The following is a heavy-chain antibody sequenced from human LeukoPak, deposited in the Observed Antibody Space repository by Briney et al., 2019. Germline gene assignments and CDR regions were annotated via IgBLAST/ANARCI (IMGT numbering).Heavy chain of an antibody. Sequence: GSLRLSCAASGFTFSSYAMSWVRQAPGKGLEWVSAISGSGGSTYYADFVKGRFTISRDNSKNTLYLQMNSLRAEDTAVYYCAKDDSYCSSTSCYTTFDYWGQGTLVTVSS. CDR2: ISGSGGST. J-gene: IGHJ4*02. CDR1: GFTFSSYA. CDR3: AKDDSYCSSTSCYTTFDY. V-gene: IGHV3-23*01. D-gene: IGHD2-2*02.